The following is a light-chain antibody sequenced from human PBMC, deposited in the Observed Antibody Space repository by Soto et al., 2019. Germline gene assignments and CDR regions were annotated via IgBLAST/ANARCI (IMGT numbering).Light chain of an antibody. CDR2: GTS. J-gene: IGKJ1*01. CDR1: QTISSDY. CDR3: QQYVGWT. Sequence: EIVLTQSPGTLSVSPGERATLSCRASQTISSDYLAWYQQKPGQAPSLLIYGTSSRATGIPDRFSGRGSGTDFTLTISRLEPEDSAIYYCQQYVGWTFGQGTKVEIK. V-gene: IGKV3-20*01.